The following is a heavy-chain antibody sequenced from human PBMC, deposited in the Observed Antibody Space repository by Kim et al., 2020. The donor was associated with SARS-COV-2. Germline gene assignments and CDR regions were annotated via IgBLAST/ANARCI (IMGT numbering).Heavy chain of an antibody. CDR3: ARDSYIVSRTGPTLHYGMDV. V-gene: IGHV1-18*01. CDR2: ITSYNGNT. CDR1: GYTFTSYG. Sequence: APVKVSCKASGYTFTSYGISWVRQAPGQGLEWMGWITSYNGNTNYAQKFQGRVTMTTDTSTSTVYMEVRSLRYDDTAVYYCARDSYIVSRTGPTLHYGMDVWGQGTTVTVSS. J-gene: IGHJ6*02. D-gene: IGHD5-12*01.